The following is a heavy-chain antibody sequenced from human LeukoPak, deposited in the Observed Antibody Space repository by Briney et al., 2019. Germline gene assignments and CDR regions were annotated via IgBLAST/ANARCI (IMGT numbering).Heavy chain of an antibody. J-gene: IGHJ3*02. D-gene: IGHD2-21*02. Sequence: TLSLTCTVSGGSISSYYWSWIRQPPGKGLEWIGYIYYSGSTYYNPSLKSRVTISADTSKNQFSLKLSSVTAADTAVYYCVRSVVVTAKSGAYAFDIWGQGTMVTVSS. CDR3: VRSVVVTAKSGAYAFDI. V-gene: IGHV4-30-4*01. CDR1: GGSISSYY. CDR2: IYYSGST.